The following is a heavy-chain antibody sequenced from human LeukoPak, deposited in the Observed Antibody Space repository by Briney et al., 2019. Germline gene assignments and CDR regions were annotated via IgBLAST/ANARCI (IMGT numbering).Heavy chain of an antibody. CDR2: IHTSGNT. J-gene: IGHJ4*02. V-gene: IGHV4-4*07. CDR1: GVSISSYY. Sequence: SETLSLTCTVSGVSISSYYWSWIRQPAGKGLEWIGRIHTSGNTNYNPSLKSRVTMSVDTSKNRFSLKLSSVTAADTAVYYCARDAYYYDSSGYSRFDYWGQGTLVTVSS. CDR3: ARDAYYYDSSGYSRFDY. D-gene: IGHD3-22*01.